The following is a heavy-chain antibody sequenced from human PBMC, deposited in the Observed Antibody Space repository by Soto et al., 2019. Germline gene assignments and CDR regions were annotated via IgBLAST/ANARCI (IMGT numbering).Heavy chain of an antibody. CDR1: GFTFSSYA. D-gene: IGHD6-6*01. CDR2: ISYDGSNK. V-gene: IGHV3-30*04. J-gene: IGHJ6*03. CDR3: ARTPLRRSSSSGYYYYYMDV. Sequence: GGSLRLSCAASGFTFSSYAMHWVRQAPGKGLEWVAVISYDGSNKYYADSVKGRFTISRDNSKNTLYLQMNSLRAEDTAVYYCARTPLRRSSSSGYYYYYMDVWGKGTTVTVSS.